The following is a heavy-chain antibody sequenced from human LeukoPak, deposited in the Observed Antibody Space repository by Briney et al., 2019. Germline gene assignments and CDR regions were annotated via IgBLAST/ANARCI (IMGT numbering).Heavy chain of an antibody. CDR3: VRVEDTALNFDY. CDR2: ISSSSSTI. CDR1: GFTFSSFS. Sequence: GGSLRLSCAASGFTFSSFSMNWVRQAAGKGLEWVSCISSSSSTIYYADSVKGRFTISRDNDKTSLFLKMNSLRAEDTAVYYCVRVEDTALNFDYWGQGTLVTVSS. V-gene: IGHV3-48*04. J-gene: IGHJ4*02. D-gene: IGHD5-18*01.